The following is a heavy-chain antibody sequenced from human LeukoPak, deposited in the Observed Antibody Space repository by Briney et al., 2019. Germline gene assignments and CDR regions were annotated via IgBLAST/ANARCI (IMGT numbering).Heavy chain of an antibody. V-gene: IGHV3-23*01. Sequence: GGSLRLSCAASGFTFNTNAMTWVRQAPGKGLEWVSAITGSGGSTYYANSVKGRFTVSRDNSKNTLFLQMNSLRAEDTAVYYCAKTHSSSWYQFDYWGQGTLVPVSS. CDR1: GFTFNTNA. J-gene: IGHJ4*02. D-gene: IGHD6-13*01. CDR2: ITGSGGST. CDR3: AKTHSSSWYQFDY.